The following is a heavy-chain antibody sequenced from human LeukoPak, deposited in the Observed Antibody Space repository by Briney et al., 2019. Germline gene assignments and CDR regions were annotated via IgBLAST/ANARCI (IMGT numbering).Heavy chain of an antibody. CDR2: IITIFGTA. Sequence: SVKVSCKASGGTFSSYAISWVRQAPGQGLEWMGRIITIFGTANYAQKFQGRVTITTDESTSTAYMELSSLRSEDTAVYYCASLSQGDYVFDYWGQGTLVTVSS. CDR1: GGTFSSYA. V-gene: IGHV1-69*05. CDR3: ASLSQGDYVFDY. J-gene: IGHJ4*02. D-gene: IGHD4-17*01.